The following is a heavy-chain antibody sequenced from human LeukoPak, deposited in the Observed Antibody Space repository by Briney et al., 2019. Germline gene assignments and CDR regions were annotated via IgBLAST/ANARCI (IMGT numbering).Heavy chain of an antibody. CDR2: ISSRSSNT. CDR3: ARASGYCSGGSCYSFDY. CDR1: GFTFSSYS. J-gene: IGHJ4*02. Sequence: GGSLRLSCAASGFTFSSYSMNWVRQAPGKGPEWVSYISSRSSNTYYADSVKGRFTISRDNAKNSLYLQMNSLRDEDTALYYCARASGYCSGGSCYSFDYWGQGTLVTVSS. V-gene: IGHV3-48*02. D-gene: IGHD2-15*01.